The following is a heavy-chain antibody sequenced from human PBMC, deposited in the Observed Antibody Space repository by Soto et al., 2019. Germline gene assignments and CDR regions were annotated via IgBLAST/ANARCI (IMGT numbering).Heavy chain of an antibody. CDR2: ISASNDNT. CDR3: ASEPSDYLVGCSYYPRGY. V-gene: IGHV1-18*04. Sequence: ASVQVSCKASGYTFTTYGFSWVQQAPGQGLECVGWISASNDNTHYSQTFQARVTMTTDTSTSTAYMHRRSLTSRDPAVYYCASEPSDYLVGCSYYPRGYWGRG. D-gene: IGHD3-10*01. J-gene: IGHJ4*02. CDR1: GYTFTTYG.